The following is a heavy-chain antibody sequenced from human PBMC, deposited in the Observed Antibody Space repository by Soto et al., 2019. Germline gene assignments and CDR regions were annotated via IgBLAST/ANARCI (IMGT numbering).Heavy chain of an antibody. CDR2: LNPDTGNT. V-gene: IGHV1-3*01. CDR3: ARDIQSVGPRANDAVEV. CDR1: GFTFSDNL. D-gene: IGHD5-18*01. Sequence: QVQLVQSGAELKKPGASANISCTASGFTFSDNLINWVRQVPGQGLEWMGWLNPDTGNTRYSETFQGRVTISRHPSASIAYLELSGLENEDTALSFCARDIQSVGPRANDAVEVWGQGTMITVSS. J-gene: IGHJ3*01.